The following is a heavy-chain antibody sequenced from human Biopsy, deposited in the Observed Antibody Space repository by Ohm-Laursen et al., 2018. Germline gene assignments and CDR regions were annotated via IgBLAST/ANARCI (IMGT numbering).Heavy chain of an antibody. CDR1: GGSISSYY. V-gene: IGHV4-59*08. Sequence: SETLSLTCTVSGGSISSYYWTWIRQPPGKGLEWIGDVYYSGSTNRNPSLKSRVTILVDTSKNQFSLKLNLVTAADTAVYYCGRREVVIAHDAFDTWGQGTMVTVSS. D-gene: IGHD2-21*01. CDR3: GRREVVIAHDAFDT. J-gene: IGHJ3*02. CDR2: VYYSGST.